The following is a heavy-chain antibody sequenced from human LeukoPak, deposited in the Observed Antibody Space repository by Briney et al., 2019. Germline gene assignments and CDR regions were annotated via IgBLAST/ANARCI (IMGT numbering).Heavy chain of an antibody. CDR1: GFTFSTYS. Sequence: GGSLRLSCAASGFTFSTYSMNWVRQAPGKGLEWVSSISSSSSYIYYADSLKGRFTISRDTSKNTLYLQINSLRVEDTAVYYCIVFGDSNHWGQGTLVTVSS. J-gene: IGHJ5*02. CDR2: ISSSSSYI. V-gene: IGHV3-21*04. CDR3: IVFGDSNH. D-gene: IGHD4-17*01.